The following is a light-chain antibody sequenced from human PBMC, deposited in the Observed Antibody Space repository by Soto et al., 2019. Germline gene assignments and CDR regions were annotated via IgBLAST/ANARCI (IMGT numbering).Light chain of an antibody. Sequence: EIVLTQSPGTLSLSPGDRATLSCRASQSVSRNHLAWYQQKPGQAPRLLIYGASSRATGIADRFSGSGSGTDFTLTISRLEPEDLAVYYCQQYGNSPPFSFGQGTKLEIK. CDR3: QQYGNSPPFS. CDR2: GAS. J-gene: IGKJ2*03. CDR1: QSVSRNH. V-gene: IGKV3-20*01.